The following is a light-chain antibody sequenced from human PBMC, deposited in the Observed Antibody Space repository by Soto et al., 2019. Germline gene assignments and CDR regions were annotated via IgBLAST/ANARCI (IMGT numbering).Light chain of an antibody. CDR3: QQSNNWPYT. CDR1: QSVRDN. CDR2: GAS. J-gene: IGKJ2*01. V-gene: IGKV3-15*01. Sequence: EIVMTHSPATLSVSPGERATLSCRASQSVRDNLAWYQQKPGQAPRLLIYGASTRATGIPARFSCSGSGTEFTLTINILQSEDFALYFCQQSNNWPYTFGQGTKLEIK.